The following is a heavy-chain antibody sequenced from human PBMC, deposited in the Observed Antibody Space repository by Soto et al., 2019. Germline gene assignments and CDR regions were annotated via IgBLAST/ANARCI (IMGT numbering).Heavy chain of an antibody. CDR1: GGSFSKYS. J-gene: IGHJ4*02. V-gene: IGHV1-18*04. D-gene: IGHD2-2*01. Sequence: QVHLVQSGAEVKKPGSSVKVSCKTSGGSFSKYSISWLRQAPGQGLEWMGGISASNGNRDYAQQFQGRVTMTSDTSRTTAYMELRSLRSDDAAVYYCVRDPQRNDYWGQGTLVNVSS. CDR3: VRDPQRNDY. CDR2: ISASNGNR.